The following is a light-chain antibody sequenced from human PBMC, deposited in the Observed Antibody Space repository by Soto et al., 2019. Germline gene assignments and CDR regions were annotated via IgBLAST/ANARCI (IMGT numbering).Light chain of an antibody. Sequence: DIHLTQSPSFLSASVGDRVTITCRASQGISSFLAWYQQKPGKAPNLLMYAASTLQSGVPSRFSGSESGTEYTLTISSLQPEDSATYYCQQLYIFPLTFGQGTRLEIK. V-gene: IGKV1-9*01. CDR3: QQLYIFPLT. CDR2: AAS. CDR1: QGISSF. J-gene: IGKJ5*01.